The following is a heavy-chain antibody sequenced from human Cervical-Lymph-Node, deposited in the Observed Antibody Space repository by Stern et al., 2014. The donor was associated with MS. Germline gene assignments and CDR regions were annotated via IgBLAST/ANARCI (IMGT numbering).Heavy chain of an antibody. CDR2: IWYDGSNP. CDR1: GFSFSRYA. J-gene: IGHJ4*02. CDR3: ASAYSSSHYYFDY. Sequence: VQLVESGGGVVQPGRSLRLSCAASGFSFSRYAMHWVRQAPGQGLEWVALIWYDGSNPYYADSVTGRFTISRDNFKNTLYRQMNSLRAEDTAVYYCASAYSSSHYYFDYWGQGTLVTVSS. D-gene: IGHD6-13*01. V-gene: IGHV3-33*01.